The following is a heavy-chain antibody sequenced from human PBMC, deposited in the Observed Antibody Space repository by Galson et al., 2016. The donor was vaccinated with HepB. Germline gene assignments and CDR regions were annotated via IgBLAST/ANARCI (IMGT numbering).Heavy chain of an antibody. J-gene: IGHJ4*02. V-gene: IGHV3-53*01. CDR2: VYITGDT. CDR3: ARDTSVTKGALDY. CDR1: GFSVSNTY. Sequence: SLRLSCAASGFSVSNTYMTWVRQSPGKGLEWVSVVYITGDTYYADSVKGRFTVSRDTSRNTLYLKMNSLRAEDTAVYFCARDTSVTKGALDYWGQGTMVTVSS. D-gene: IGHD4-11*01.